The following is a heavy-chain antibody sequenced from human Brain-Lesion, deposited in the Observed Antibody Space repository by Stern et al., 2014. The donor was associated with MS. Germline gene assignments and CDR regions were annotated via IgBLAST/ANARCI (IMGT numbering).Heavy chain of an antibody. CDR1: GYIFTGYY. Sequence: QGQLVQSGADVKKPGASVKVSCKTSGYIFTGYYIHWVRQAPGQGLEWMALVNPNTGGTKYAQKFQGRVTMSRDTSISTAYVELSSLTSDDTAVYYCARDQRGITIFGVVTDYYYLGMDVWGQGTTVTVSS. D-gene: IGHD3-3*01. CDR3: ARDQRGITIFGVVTDYYYLGMDV. V-gene: IGHV1-2*02. CDR2: VNPNTGGT. J-gene: IGHJ6*02.